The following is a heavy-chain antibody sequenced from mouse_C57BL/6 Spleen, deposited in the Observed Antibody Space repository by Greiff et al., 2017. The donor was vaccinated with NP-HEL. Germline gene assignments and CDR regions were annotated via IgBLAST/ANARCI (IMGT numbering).Heavy chain of an antibody. J-gene: IGHJ4*01. CDR1: GYTFTDYY. CDR3: ARGKIYYDYDEDAMDY. CDR2: INPNNGGT. V-gene: IGHV1-26*01. D-gene: IGHD2-4*01. Sequence: VQLQQSGPELVKPGASVKISCKASGYTFTDYYMNWVKQSHGKSLEWIGDINPNNGGTSYNQKFKGKATLTVDKSSSTAYMELRSLTSEDSAVYYCARGKIYYDYDEDAMDYWGQGTSVTVSS.